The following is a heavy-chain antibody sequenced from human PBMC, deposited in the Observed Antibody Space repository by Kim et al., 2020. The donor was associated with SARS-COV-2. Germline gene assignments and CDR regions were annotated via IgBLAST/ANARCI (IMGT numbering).Heavy chain of an antibody. CDR3: ARDHGDLYYDSSGYFD. J-gene: IGHJ4*02. Sequence: SGKGRCTISRDNSKNTLYLQMNILSAEDTAVYYCARDHGDLYYDSSGYFDWGQGTLVTVSS. D-gene: IGHD3-22*01. V-gene: IGHV3-66*01.